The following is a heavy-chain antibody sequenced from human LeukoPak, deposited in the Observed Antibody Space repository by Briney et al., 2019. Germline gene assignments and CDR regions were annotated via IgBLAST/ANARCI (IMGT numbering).Heavy chain of an antibody. CDR3: ARSRDANWFDP. J-gene: IGHJ5*02. Sequence: SETLSLTCAVSGYSLSSGYYWGWIRQPPGKGWEWIGSIYHSGSTYYNPSLKSRVTISVDTSKHQFSLKLSSVTAADTAVYYCARSRDANWFDPWGQGTLVTVSS. V-gene: IGHV4-38-2*01. CDR1: GYSLSSGYY. CDR2: IYHSGST.